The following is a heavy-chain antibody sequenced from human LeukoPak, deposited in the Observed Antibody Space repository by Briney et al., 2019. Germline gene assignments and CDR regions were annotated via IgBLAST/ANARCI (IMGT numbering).Heavy chain of an antibody. J-gene: IGHJ3*02. V-gene: IGHV4-61*01. Sequence: SETLSLTCTVSGGSVSSGSYYWSWIRQPPGKGLEWIGYIYYSGSTNYNPSLKSRVTISVDTSKNQFSVKLSSVTAADTAVYYCARDVSSFDAFDIWGQGTMVTVSS. CDR3: ARDVSSFDAFDI. D-gene: IGHD2-2*01. CDR2: IYYSGST. CDR1: GGSVSSGSYY.